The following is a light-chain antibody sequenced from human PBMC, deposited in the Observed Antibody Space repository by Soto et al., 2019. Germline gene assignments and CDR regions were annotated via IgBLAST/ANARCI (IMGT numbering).Light chain of an antibody. V-gene: IGKV3-15*01. CDR1: QSVSSN. CDR3: QQYGSSPLT. Sequence: EIAMTQTPATLSVSPGERATLSCRASQSVSSNLAWYQQTPGQAPRLLIYGASTRATGIPARFSGSGSGTDFTLTISRLEPEDFAVYYCQQYGSSPLTFAGGTKVDIK. J-gene: IGKJ4*01. CDR2: GAS.